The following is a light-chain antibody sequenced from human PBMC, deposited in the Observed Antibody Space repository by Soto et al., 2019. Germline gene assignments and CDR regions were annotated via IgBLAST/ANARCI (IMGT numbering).Light chain of an antibody. J-gene: IGLJ2*01. Sequence: QSVLTQSPSVSAAPGQKVTISCSGSSSNIGNNYVSWYQQLPGTAHKLLIYDNNKRPSGIPDRFSSSKSGTSGTLDINGLQTGDEADYYCATWDGSLPGEVFGGGTKVTVL. CDR1: SSNIGNNY. V-gene: IGLV1-51*01. CDR3: ATWDGSLPGEV. CDR2: DNN.